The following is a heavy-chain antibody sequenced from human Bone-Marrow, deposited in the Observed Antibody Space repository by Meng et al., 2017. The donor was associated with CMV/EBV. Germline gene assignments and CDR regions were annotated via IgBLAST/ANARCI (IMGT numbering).Heavy chain of an antibody. V-gene: IGHV3-30-3*01. D-gene: IGHD6-13*01. CDR1: GFTVSSNY. CDR2: ISYDGSNK. Sequence: GGSLRLSCAASGFTVSSNYMSWVRQAPGKGLEWVAVISYDGSNKYYADSVKGRFTISRDNSKNTLYLQMNSLRAEDTAVYYCARGITAGTVGEFDYWGQGTLVTVSS. J-gene: IGHJ4*02. CDR3: ARGITAGTVGEFDY.